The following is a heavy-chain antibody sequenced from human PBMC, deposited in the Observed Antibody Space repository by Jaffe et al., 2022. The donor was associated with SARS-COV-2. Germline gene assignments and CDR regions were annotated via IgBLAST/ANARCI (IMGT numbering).Heavy chain of an antibody. Sequence: EVQVIESGGGLVRPGGSLRLSCVASGFTLNNPAVTWVRQAPGKGLEWVSSISGNDDTTYYGGSVKGRFTISRDGSQGTVYLQMTSLRVEDTAVYYCAKDDFWTGHPSRYYYYGMDVWGQGTTVIVSS. V-gene: IGHV3-23*01. D-gene: IGHD3-3*01. J-gene: IGHJ6*02. CDR2: ISGNDDTT. CDR3: AKDDFWTGHPSRYYYYGMDV. CDR1: GFTLNNPA.